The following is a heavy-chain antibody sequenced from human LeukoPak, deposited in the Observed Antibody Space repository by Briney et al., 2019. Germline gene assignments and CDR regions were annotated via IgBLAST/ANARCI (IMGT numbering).Heavy chain of an antibody. CDR2: ISSSSNTI. V-gene: IGHV3-48*01. J-gene: IGHJ4*02. CDR3: ARSTKTNDY. Sequence: SGGSLRLSCAASGFTVSSNYMSWVRQAPGKGLEWLSYISSSSNTIYYADSVKGRFTISRDNAKNSLYLQMNGLRAEDTAVYYCARSTKTNDYWGQGTLVTVSS. CDR1: GFTVSSNY. D-gene: IGHD2-8*01.